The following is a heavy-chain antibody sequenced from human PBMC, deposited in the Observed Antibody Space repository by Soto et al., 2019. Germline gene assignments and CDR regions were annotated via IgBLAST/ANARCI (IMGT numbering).Heavy chain of an antibody. V-gene: IGHV4-31*03. CDR1: GGAISSGGYY. D-gene: IGHD1-26*01. J-gene: IGHJ4*02. Sequence: PSETLSLTCTVSGGAISSGGYYWSWIRQHPGKGLEWIGYIYYSGSTYYNPSLKSRVTISVDTSKNQFSLKLTSVTDADTAVYYCARVRGCGPFDDWGQGTLVTVSS. CDR3: ARVRGCGPFDD. CDR2: IYYSGST.